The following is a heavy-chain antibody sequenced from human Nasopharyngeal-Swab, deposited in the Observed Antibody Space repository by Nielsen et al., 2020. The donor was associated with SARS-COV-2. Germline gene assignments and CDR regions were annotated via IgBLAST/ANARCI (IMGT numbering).Heavy chain of an antibody. CDR2: ISGYNGNT. D-gene: IGHD3-10*01. CDR3: ARGGGASILGFGELGQTALDI. CDR1: GYTFTSYG. J-gene: IGHJ3*02. Sequence: ASVKVSCKASGYTFTSYGIIWGRQAPGQGLEWRGWISGYNGNTNYAQKLQGRVTMTTETSTRTAYMELRSLRSDDTAVAYCARGGGASILGFGELGQTALDILGQGTMVTVSS. V-gene: IGHV1-18*01.